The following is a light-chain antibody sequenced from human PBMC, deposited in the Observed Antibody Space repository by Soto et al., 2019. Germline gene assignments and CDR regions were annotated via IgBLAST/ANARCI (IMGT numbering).Light chain of an antibody. CDR1: QGISSW. CDR3: QQYTNWPRT. Sequence: DIQVTQSPSSVSASVGDRVIITCRASQGISSWLAWYQQKPGKAPKLLIFAASSLQSGVPSRFSGSGSGTEFTLTISSLQSEDSAVYYCQQYTNWPRTFGQGTKVDIK. V-gene: IGKV1-12*01. J-gene: IGKJ1*01. CDR2: AAS.